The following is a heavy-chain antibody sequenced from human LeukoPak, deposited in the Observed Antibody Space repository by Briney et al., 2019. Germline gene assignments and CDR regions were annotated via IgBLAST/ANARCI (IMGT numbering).Heavy chain of an antibody. CDR2: IYTSGST. J-gene: IGHJ6*03. CDR3: ARTTYYYDSSGYLSYYYYMDV. V-gene: IGHV4-4*07. Sequence: SETLSLTCTVSGGSISSYYWSWIRQPAGKGLEWIGRIYTSGSTNYNPSLKSRVTMSVGTSKSQFSLKLSSVTAADTAVYYCARTTYYYDSSGYLSYYYYMDVWGKGTTVTVSS. CDR1: GGSISSYY. D-gene: IGHD3-22*01.